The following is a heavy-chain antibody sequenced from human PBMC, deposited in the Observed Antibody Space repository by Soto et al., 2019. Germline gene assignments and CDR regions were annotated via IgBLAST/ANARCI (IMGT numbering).Heavy chain of an antibody. Sequence: QVQLVESGGGVVQPGRSLRLSCVGSGFPFWHYGMHWVRQAPGKGLEWVAVIWSDGKKESYADFVKGRFAISRDNFKDTLYLQMTRLRAEDTAVYYCARDRDGGWFHMDVWGQGTTVTVS. V-gene: IGHV3-33*01. CDR3: ARDRDGGWFHMDV. CDR2: IWSDGKKE. CDR1: GFPFWHYG. D-gene: IGHD6-19*01. J-gene: IGHJ6*02.